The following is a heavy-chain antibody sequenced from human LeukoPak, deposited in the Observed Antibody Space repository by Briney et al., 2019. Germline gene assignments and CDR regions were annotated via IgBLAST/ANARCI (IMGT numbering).Heavy chain of an antibody. Sequence: SETLSLTCTVSGGSISSYYWSWIRRPPGKGLEWIGYIYYSGSTNYNPSLKSRVTISVDTSKNQFSLKLSSVTAADTAVYYCARDRGRTAAGTLGPYYYYGMDVWGQGTTVTVSS. V-gene: IGHV4-59*01. CDR1: GGSISSYY. CDR3: ARDRGRTAAGTLGPYYYYGMDV. CDR2: IYYSGST. D-gene: IGHD6-13*01. J-gene: IGHJ6*02.